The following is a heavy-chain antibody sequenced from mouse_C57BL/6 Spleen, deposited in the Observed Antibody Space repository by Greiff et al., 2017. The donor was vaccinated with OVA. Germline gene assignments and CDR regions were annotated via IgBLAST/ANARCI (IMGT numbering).Heavy chain of an antibody. Sequence: VKPQQSGAERVKPGASVKLSCKASGYTFTEYTIHWVKQRSGQGLEWMGWFYPGSGSIKYNEKSKDKATLTADKSSSTVYMELSRLTSEDSAVYFCARQGGPYYAMDYWGQGTSVTVSS. CDR2: FYPGSGSI. V-gene: IGHV1-62-2*01. CDR3: ARQGGPYYAMDY. CDR1: GYTFTEYT. J-gene: IGHJ4*01. D-gene: IGHD1-1*02.